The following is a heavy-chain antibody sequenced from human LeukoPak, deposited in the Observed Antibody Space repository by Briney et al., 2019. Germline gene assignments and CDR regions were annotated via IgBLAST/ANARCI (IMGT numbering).Heavy chain of an antibody. CDR2: IYYSGST. CDR3: ARHNADSSGPLEPFDY. Sequence: SETLSLTCTVSGGSISSYYWSWIRQPPGKGLEWIGFIYYSGSTKYNPSLKSRVTISVDTSTNQFSLRLTSVTAADTAVYYCARHNADSSGPLEPFDYWGQGTLVTVSS. D-gene: IGHD3-22*01. V-gene: IGHV4-59*08. CDR1: GGSISSYY. J-gene: IGHJ4*02.